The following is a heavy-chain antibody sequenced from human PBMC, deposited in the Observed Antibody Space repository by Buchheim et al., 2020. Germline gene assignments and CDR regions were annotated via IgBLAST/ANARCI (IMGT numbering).Heavy chain of an antibody. CDR2: IYYSGST. V-gene: IGHV4-30-4*01. J-gene: IGHJ6*02. Sequence: QVQLQESGPGLVKPSQTLSLTCTVSGGSISSGDYYWSWIRQPPGKGLEWIGYIYYSGSTYYNPSLQSRVTISVDTSKNQFSLKLSSVTAADTAVYYCARVTGEWLRLLYYYYGMDVWGQGTT. CDR1: GGSISSGDYY. CDR3: ARVTGEWLRLLYYYYGMDV. D-gene: IGHD5-12*01.